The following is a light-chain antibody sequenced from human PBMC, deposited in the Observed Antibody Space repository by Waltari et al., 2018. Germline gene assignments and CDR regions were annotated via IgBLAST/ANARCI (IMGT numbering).Light chain of an antibody. J-gene: IGKJ1*01. V-gene: IGKV1-12*01. CDR1: QGIGSW. Sequence: DIQMTQSPSSVSASVGDRVTITCRASQGIGSWLTWDQQKPGKAPNLLISSESSLQRGVPSRFSGSGSGTDFTLTISSLQPEDFATYYCQQANSFPWTFGQGTKVEIK. CDR3: QQANSFPWT. CDR2: SES.